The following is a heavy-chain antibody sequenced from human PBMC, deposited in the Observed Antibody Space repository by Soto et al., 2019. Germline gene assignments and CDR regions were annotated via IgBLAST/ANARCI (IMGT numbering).Heavy chain of an antibody. CDR2: ISGSGGRT. CDR1: GFTFSSYA. CDR3: AKDRSSSSCFDY. J-gene: IGHJ4*02. D-gene: IGHD6-6*01. Sequence: GGSLRLSCAASGFTFSSYAMSWVRQAPGKGLEWVSAISGSGGRTYYADSVKGRFTISRDNSKNTLYLQMNSLRAEDTAVYYCAKDRSSSSCFDYWGQGTLVTVSS. V-gene: IGHV3-23*01.